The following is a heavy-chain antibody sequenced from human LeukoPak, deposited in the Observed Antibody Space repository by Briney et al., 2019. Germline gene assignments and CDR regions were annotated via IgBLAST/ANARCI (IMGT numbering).Heavy chain of an antibody. CDR3: ASSLYSSGWSLNSGAFDI. CDR1: GFTVSNNY. J-gene: IGHJ3*02. Sequence: GGSLRLSCAASGFTVSNNYMSWVRQAPGKGLEWGSVIYSGGTTYYADSVKGRFTISRDNSKNTLYLQMNSLRAEDTAVYYCASSLYSSGWSLNSGAFDIWGQGTMVTVSS. D-gene: IGHD6-13*01. CDR2: IYSGGTT. V-gene: IGHV3-53*01.